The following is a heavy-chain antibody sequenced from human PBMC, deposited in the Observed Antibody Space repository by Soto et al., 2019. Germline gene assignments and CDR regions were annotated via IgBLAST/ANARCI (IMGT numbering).Heavy chain of an antibody. CDR1: GFTFSSYA. D-gene: IGHD1-26*01. CDR2: ISYDGSNK. CDR3: ARESGPSDY. V-gene: IGHV3-30-3*01. J-gene: IGHJ4*02. Sequence: GGSLRLSCAASGFTFSSYAMHWVRQAPGKGLEWVAVISYDGSNKYYADTVKGRFTISRDNSKNTLYLQMNSLRAEDTAVYYCARESGPSDYWGQGTLVTVSS.